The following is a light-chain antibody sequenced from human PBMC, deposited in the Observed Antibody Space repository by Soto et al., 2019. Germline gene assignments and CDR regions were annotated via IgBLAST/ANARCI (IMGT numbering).Light chain of an antibody. CDR3: QQYSNWPLT. J-gene: IGKJ4*01. V-gene: IGKV3-15*01. Sequence: EIVLKLSPGTLSLSPGERATLSCRASQSVSSSYLAWYQQRPGQAPRLLIYGASTRATGIPARFSGSGSGTGFTLTISSLQSEDFAVYYCQQYSNWPLTFGGGTNVDI. CDR1: QSVSSSY. CDR2: GAS.